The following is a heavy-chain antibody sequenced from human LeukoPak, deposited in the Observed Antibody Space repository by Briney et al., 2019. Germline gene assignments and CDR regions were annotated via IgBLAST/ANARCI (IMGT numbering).Heavy chain of an antibody. CDR2: IYTSGST. CDR3: ARHHIVVVVAATKRAFDI. J-gene: IGHJ3*02. Sequence: SETLSLTCTVSGGSISSYYWSWIRQPAGKGLEWIGRIYTSGSTNYNPSLKSRVTMSVDTSKNQFSLKLSSVTAADTAVYYCARHHIVVVVAATKRAFDIWGQGTMVTVSS. V-gene: IGHV4-4*07. CDR1: GGSISSYY. D-gene: IGHD2-15*01.